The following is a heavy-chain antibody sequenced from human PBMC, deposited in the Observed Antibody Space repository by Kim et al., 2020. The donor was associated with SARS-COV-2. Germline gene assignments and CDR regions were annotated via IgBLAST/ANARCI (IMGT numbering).Heavy chain of an antibody. J-gene: IGHJ5*02. CDR3: ARGPYSSGWYGWFDP. D-gene: IGHD6-19*01. V-gene: IGHV4-34*01. CDR1: GGSFSGYY. Sequence: SETLSLTCAVYGGSFSGYYWSWIRQPPGKGLEWIGEINHSGSTNYNPSLKSRVTISVDTSKNQFSLKLSSVTAADTAVYYCARGPYSSGWYGWFDPWGQGTLVTVSS. CDR2: INHSGST.